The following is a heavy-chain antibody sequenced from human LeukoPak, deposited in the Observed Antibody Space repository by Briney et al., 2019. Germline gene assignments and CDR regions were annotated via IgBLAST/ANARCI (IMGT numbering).Heavy chain of an antibody. V-gene: IGHV3-30*18. CDR2: ISYDGSNK. CDR1: GFTFSSYG. Sequence: PGGSLRLSCAASGFTFSSYGMHWVRQAPGKGLEWVAVISYDGSNKYYADSVKGRFTISRDNPKNTLYLQMNSLRAEDTAAYYCAKSGEWLRSGYYFDYWGQGTLVTVSS. J-gene: IGHJ4*02. CDR3: AKSGEWLRSGYYFDY. D-gene: IGHD5-12*01.